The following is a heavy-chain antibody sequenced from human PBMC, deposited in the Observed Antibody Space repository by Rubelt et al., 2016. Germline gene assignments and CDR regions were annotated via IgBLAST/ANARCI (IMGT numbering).Heavy chain of an antibody. CDR3: ARGHYYDMDV. Sequence: VESGGGLVQPGGSLRLSCAASGFSFSSSWMTWVRQAPGKGLEWVANIKQDGTEKYYVDSVKGRFTISRDNAKNTLYLQMNSLRVEDTAVYYCARGHYYDMDVWGQGTTVTVSS. CDR2: IKQDGTEK. J-gene: IGHJ6*02. CDR1: GFSFSSSW. V-gene: IGHV3-7*02.